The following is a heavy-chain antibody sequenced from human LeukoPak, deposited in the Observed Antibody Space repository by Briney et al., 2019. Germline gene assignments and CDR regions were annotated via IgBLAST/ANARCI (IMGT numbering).Heavy chain of an antibody. J-gene: IGHJ4*02. CDR1: SGSITIRNYY. D-gene: IGHD1-26*01. CDR3: AALGNGRTFDN. Sequence: SETLSLTRTVSSGSITIRNYYWGCIRQPPGKGLDCIGSIYYSEATFYNPSLKSRVPISLHTPKNRFSLKLTSVTAADTAVYYCAALGNGRTFDNWGQGTLVSVSS. V-gene: IGHV4-39*07. CDR2: IYYSEAT.